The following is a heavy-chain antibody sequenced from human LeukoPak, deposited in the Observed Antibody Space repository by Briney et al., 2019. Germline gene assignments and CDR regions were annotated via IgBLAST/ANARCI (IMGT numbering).Heavy chain of an antibody. CDR1: GSTFSSYG. D-gene: IGHD7-27*01. CDR3: ARAEKPNWGNYYYYCMDV. Sequence: GAPVKVSCKASGSTFSSYGISRGRQAPGLGLKCWGWIHAYSGNTHYAQKFQGRVTMTTDTSRTTAYMELRGLRSDDTAVYYCARAEKPNWGNYYYYCMDVWGKGTTVTVSS. V-gene: IGHV1-18*01. CDR2: IHAYSGNT. J-gene: IGHJ6*03.